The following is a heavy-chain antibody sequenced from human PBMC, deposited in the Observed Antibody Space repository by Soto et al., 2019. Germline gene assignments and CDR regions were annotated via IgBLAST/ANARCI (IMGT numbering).Heavy chain of an antibody. Sequence: SETLSLTCAVSGGSISSSNWWSWVRQPPGKGLEWIGEIYHSGSTNYNPSLKSRVTISVDKSKNQFSLKLSSVTAADTAVYYCARVLGLGGATFYYYYYGMDVWGQGTTVTVSS. CDR1: GGSISSSNW. D-gene: IGHD1-26*01. CDR3: ARVLGLGGATFYYYYYGMDV. V-gene: IGHV4-4*02. CDR2: IYHSGST. J-gene: IGHJ6*02.